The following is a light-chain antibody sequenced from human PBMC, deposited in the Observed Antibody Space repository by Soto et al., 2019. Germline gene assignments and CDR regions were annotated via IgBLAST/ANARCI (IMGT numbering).Light chain of an antibody. V-gene: IGKV1-39*01. CDR1: QGISSY. CDR2: VAS. CDR3: QQTFSMPYT. Sequence: DIQMTQSPSSLSASVGDRVTISCRMSQGISSYLAWYQHKPGTAPKLLIHVASSLQSGVASRFRGSGSGTGFTLTISDLQPEDSATYHCQQTFSMPYTFGQGTKV. J-gene: IGKJ2*01.